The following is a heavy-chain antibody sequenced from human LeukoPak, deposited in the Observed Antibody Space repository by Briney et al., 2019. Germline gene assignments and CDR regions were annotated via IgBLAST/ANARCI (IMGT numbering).Heavy chain of an antibody. V-gene: IGHV3-23*01. D-gene: IGHD3-9*01. CDR3: ARVRVTGYSNFAY. J-gene: IGHJ4*02. CDR1: GFTFSGFG. Sequence: GGSLRLSCAASGFTFSGFGMTWVRQAPGKGLKWVSGISGSGSSTYYADSVKGRFTISRDNSKNTVYLQMNSLRADDTAVYYCARVRVTGYSNFAYWGQGTLVTVSS. CDR2: ISGSGSST.